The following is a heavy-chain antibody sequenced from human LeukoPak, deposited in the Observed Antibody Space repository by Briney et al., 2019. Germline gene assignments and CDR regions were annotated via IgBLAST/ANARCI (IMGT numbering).Heavy chain of an antibody. CDR3: ASDEY. J-gene: IGHJ4*02. Sequence: PSETLSLTCTVSGGTLSTSSYHWGWLRQPPGKGLEWIGSFHYSGDTYYNPSLKSRVTISGDTSKNQFSLKLSSVTAADTAVYYCASDEYWGQGTLVTVSS. CDR1: GGTLSTSSYH. V-gene: IGHV4-39*01. CDR2: FHYSGDT.